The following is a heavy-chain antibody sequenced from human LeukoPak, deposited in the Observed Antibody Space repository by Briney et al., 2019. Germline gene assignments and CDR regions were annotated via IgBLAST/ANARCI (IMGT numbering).Heavy chain of an antibody. V-gene: IGHV1-18*01. CDR1: GYTFTSYG. Sequence: ASVKVSCNASGYTFTSYGISWVRQAPGQGLEWMGWISAYNGNTNYAQKLQGRVTMTTDTSTSTAYMELRSLRSDDTAVYYCARPAYYDFWSGYYPQGYYYYGMDVWGQGTTVTVSS. J-gene: IGHJ6*02. D-gene: IGHD3-3*01. CDR2: ISAYNGNT. CDR3: ARPAYYDFWSGYYPQGYYYYGMDV.